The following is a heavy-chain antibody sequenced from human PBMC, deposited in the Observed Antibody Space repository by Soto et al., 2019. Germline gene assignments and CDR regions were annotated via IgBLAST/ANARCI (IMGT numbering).Heavy chain of an antibody. J-gene: IGHJ4*02. D-gene: IGHD7-27*01. CDR1: GFTFSIFA. Sequence: GSLRRSCAASGFTFSIFAMSWVRQSPGKGLEWVSTISGSGGSTYYADAVKGRFTISRDNSMGTLYLQMKSLRVEDTAIYYCAKEVSLGSTVDLGYWGQGALVTVSS. CDR3: AKEVSLGSTVDLGY. V-gene: IGHV3-23*01. CDR2: ISGSGGST.